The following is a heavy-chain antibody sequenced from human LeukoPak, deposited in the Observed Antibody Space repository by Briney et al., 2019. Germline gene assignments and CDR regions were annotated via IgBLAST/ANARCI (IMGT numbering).Heavy chain of an antibody. V-gene: IGHV3-23*01. CDR2: ISGSGENT. Sequence: GGSLRLSCAASGLTFSSYAMSWVRQAPGKGLEWVSGISGSGENTHYADSVQGRFIISRDNSKNTMYLQMNSLRGEDTAVYYCMGGAGWLVDYWGQGTLVTVSS. CDR3: MGGAGWLVDY. CDR1: GLTFSSYA. J-gene: IGHJ4*02. D-gene: IGHD1-26*01.